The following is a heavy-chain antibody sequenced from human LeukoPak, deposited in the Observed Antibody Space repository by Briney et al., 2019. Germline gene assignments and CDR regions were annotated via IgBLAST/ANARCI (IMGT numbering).Heavy chain of an antibody. CDR2: IIPIFGTA. Sequence: SVKVSCKASGGTFSSYAISWVRQAPGQGLEWMGGIIPIFGTANYAQKFQGRVTITTDESTSTAYMELSSLRSEDTAVYYCARVVRGYSGYDPFDYWGQGTLVTVSS. J-gene: IGHJ4*02. CDR3: ARVVRGYSGYDPFDY. CDR1: GGTFSSYA. V-gene: IGHV1-69*05. D-gene: IGHD5-12*01.